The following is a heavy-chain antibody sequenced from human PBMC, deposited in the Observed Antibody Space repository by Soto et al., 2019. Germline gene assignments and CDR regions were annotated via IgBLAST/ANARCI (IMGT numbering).Heavy chain of an antibody. D-gene: IGHD3-22*01. CDR3: VRGDTSGYYNWFDP. CDR2: ISNSGST. V-gene: IGHV4-30-4*01. CDR1: GGSISSGDYY. Sequence: SEALSLTCSVSGGSISSGDYYWEWIRQPPGKGLEWIGYISNSGSTYYSPSLNSRITMSLDTSKNEFSLRLYSVTAADTAVYYCVRGDTSGYYNWFDPWGQGSLVTVSS. J-gene: IGHJ5*02.